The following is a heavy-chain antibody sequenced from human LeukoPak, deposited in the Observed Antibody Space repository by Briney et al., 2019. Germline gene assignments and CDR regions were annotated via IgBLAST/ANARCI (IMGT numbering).Heavy chain of an antibody. V-gene: IGHV4-34*01. J-gene: IGHJ4*02. CDR2: INHSGSI. D-gene: IGHD2-21*02. Sequence: PSETLSLTCAVYGASFSDSYWSWIRQPPGKGLEWIGEINHSGSINYNPSLKSRVTISVDTSKNQFSLRLSSVTAADTAVYYCARGGFYCGGDCYVDYWGQGTLVTVSS. CDR3: ARGGFYCGGDCYVDY. CDR1: GASFSDSY.